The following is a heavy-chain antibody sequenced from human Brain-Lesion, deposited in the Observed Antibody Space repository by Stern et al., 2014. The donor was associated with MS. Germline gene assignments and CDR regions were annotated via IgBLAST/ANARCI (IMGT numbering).Heavy chain of an antibody. CDR3: ARLPDYGDAFLDY. J-gene: IGHJ4*02. CDR1: GGSISSGDNY. D-gene: IGHD4-17*01. CDR2: IHYSGGT. V-gene: IGHV4-30-4*01. Sequence: QVQLQESGPGLVKPSQTLSLTCTVSGGSISSGDNYWSWIRQPPAKGPEWIGSIHYSGGTYFNPSLQSRAPISADTSKNPFFLKLNSMTAADTAVYYCARLPDYGDAFLDYWGQGILGTV.